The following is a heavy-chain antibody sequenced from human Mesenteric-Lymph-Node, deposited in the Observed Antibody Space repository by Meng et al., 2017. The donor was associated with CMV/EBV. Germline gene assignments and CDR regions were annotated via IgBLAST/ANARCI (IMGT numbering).Heavy chain of an antibody. V-gene: IGHV4-34*01. CDR2: INHSGST. CDR1: GGSFSGYY. Sequence: SETLSLTCAVYGGSFSGYYWSWIRQPPGKGLEWIGEINHSGSTYYNPSLKSRVTISVDTSKNQFSLKLSSVTAADTAVYYCARGGELGYFDYWGQGTLVTVSS. CDR3: ARGGELGYFDY. D-gene: IGHD3-10*01. J-gene: IGHJ4*02.